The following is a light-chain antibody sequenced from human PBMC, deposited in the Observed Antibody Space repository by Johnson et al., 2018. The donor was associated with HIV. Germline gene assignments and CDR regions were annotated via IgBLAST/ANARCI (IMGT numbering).Light chain of an antibody. Sequence: VLTQPPSVSAAPGQKVTISCSGSSSNIGNNYVSWYQQLPGTAPKLLIYDNNKRPSGIPDRFSGSKSGTSATLDITGLQTGDEADYYCGTWDSSLSARYVFGTGTKVTVL. J-gene: IGLJ1*01. CDR3: GTWDSSLSARYV. V-gene: IGLV1-51*01. CDR1: SSNIGNNY. CDR2: DNN.